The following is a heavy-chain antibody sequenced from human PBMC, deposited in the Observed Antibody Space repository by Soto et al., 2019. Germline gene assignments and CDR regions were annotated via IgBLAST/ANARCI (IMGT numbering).Heavy chain of an antibody. CDR3: ARGRYGDY. CDR1: GYGFTTYG. Sequence: QIHLVQSGAEVKKPGASVKVSCKGSGYGFTTYGITWVRQAPGQGLEWMAWISAHNGNTNYAQKLQGRVTVTRDTSPSTAYIELRSLRSDDTAVYSCARGRYGDYWGQGALVTVSS. D-gene: IGHD1-1*01. CDR2: ISAHNGNT. J-gene: IGHJ4*02. V-gene: IGHV1-18*01.